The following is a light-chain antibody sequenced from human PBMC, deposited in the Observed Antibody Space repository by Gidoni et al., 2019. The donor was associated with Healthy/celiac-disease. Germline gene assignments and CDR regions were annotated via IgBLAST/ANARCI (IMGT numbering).Light chain of an antibody. Sequence: IVLTQSLATLSLSPGERATLSCRASQSVSSYLAWYQQRPGQAPRLLIYDASNRATGTPARFSGSGSGTDFTLTISSLEPEDFAVYYCQQRSNWPLTFGGGTKVEIK. V-gene: IGKV3-11*01. CDR2: DAS. J-gene: IGKJ4*01. CDR1: QSVSSY. CDR3: QQRSNWPLT.